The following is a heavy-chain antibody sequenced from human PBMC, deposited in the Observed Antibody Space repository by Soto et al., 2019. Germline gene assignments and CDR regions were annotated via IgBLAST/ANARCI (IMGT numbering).Heavy chain of an antibody. Sequence: QVQLVQSGAEVKKPGASVKVSCKASGYTFTGYYMHWVRQAPGQGLEWMGWINPNSGGTNYAQKFQGRVTMTRDTSISAAYMELSRLRSDDTAVYYCARGYYDYVWGRGVGVYWGQGSLVTVSS. D-gene: IGHD3-16*01. CDR3: ARGYYDYVWGRGVGVY. CDR1: GYTFTGYY. J-gene: IGHJ4*02. CDR2: INPNSGGT. V-gene: IGHV1-2*02.